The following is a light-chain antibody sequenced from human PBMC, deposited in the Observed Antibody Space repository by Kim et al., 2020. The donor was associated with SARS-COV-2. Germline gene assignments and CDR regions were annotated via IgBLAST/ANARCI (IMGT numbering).Light chain of an antibody. CDR2: GAS. CDR3: QQYSTYPRS. Sequence: ASVGDRVSITRRGSQDIVISLAWYQQRTDKAPKSLIYGASSLQSGVPSRFSGSGSGTEFTLTLSSLQPEDFATYYCQQYSTYPRSVGGGTKVVIK. V-gene: IGKV1D-16*01. CDR1: QDIVIS. J-gene: IGKJ4*01.